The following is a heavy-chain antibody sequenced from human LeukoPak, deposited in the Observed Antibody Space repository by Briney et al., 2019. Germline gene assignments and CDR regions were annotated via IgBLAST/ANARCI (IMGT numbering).Heavy chain of an antibody. J-gene: IGHJ2*01. CDR1: GFTFSIYW. CDR2: IKPDGSWK. D-gene: IGHD4-23*01. Sequence: GGSLRLSCAASGFTFSIYWMTWVRQAPGKGLEWVANIKPDGSWKSYVDSVKGRFIISRDNAKKSLYMEMNSLRAEDTAVYYCASPLVESSGNVHFGLWGRGTMVTVSS. V-gene: IGHV3-7*05. CDR3: ASPLVESSGNVHFGL.